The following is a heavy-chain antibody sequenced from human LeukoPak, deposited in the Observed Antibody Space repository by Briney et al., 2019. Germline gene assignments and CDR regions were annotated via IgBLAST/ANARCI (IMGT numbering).Heavy chain of an antibody. CDR1: GGSISSYY. V-gene: IGHV4-59*01. CDR2: IYYIGST. D-gene: IGHD2-21*01. Sequence: SETLSLTCTVSGGSISSYYWSWIRQPPGKGLEWIGYIYYIGSTNYNTSLKSRVTISVDTSKNQFSLKLSSVAAADTAVYYCARGPHIVATHAFDIWGQGTMVTVSS. J-gene: IGHJ3*02. CDR3: ARGPHIVATHAFDI.